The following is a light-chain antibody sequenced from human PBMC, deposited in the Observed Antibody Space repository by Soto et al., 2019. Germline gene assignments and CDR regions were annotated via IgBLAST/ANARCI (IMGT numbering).Light chain of an antibody. CDR3: QQYNNWPPWK. CDR1: QSVSNN. V-gene: IGKV3-15*01. Sequence: EIVLTQSPGTLSLSPGERSTLSCRASQSVSNNYLAWYQQKPGQAPRLLIYGASTRATGIPARFGGSGSGTEFTLTISSLQSEDFAVYYCQQYNNWPPWKFGQGTKVDIK. J-gene: IGKJ1*01. CDR2: GAS.